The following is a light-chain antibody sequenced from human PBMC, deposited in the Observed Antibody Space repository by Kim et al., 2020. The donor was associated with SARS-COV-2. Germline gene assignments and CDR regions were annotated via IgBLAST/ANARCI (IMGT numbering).Light chain of an antibody. CDR2: GAT. CDR1: QSVSSNF. CDR3: QQYGSSSIT. J-gene: IGKJ5*01. Sequence: SPGEGATPSCRASQSVSSNFSGWYQQKARQATRLINSGATSGTTGIAKMCSSGGGGTGITITSSRLEDEDVAEYYWQQYGSSSITFGQGTRLEIK. V-gene: IGKV3-20*01.